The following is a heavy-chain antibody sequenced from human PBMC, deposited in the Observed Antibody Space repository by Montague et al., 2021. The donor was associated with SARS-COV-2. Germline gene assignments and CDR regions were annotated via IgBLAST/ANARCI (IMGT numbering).Heavy chain of an antibody. D-gene: IGHD5-12*01. CDR2: ISGSGSKT. J-gene: IGHJ3*02. CDR1: GFIFSDYY. CDR3: ARDQGGYGTFDI. V-gene: IGHV3-11*01. Sequence: SLRLSCAASGFIFSDYYMTWIRQAPGKGLEWVSHISGSGSKTYYXDSVKGRFTISRDTANNSVYLQMNFLGAEDTVVYYCARDQGGYGTFDIWGQGTMVTVSS.